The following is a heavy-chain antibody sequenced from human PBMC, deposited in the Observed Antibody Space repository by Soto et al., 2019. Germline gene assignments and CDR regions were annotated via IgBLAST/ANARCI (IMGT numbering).Heavy chain of an antibody. D-gene: IGHD3-9*01. CDR3: ARAPLYYDTLTGYYTGWFDP. CDR2: INHSGST. Sequence: PSETLSLTCAVYGGSFSGYYWSWIRQPPGKGLEWIGEINHSGSTNYNPSLKSRVTISVDTSKNQFSLKLSSVTAADTAVYYCARAPLYYDTLTGYYTGWFDPWGQGTLVTVSS. CDR1: GGSFSGYY. V-gene: IGHV4-34*01. J-gene: IGHJ5*02.